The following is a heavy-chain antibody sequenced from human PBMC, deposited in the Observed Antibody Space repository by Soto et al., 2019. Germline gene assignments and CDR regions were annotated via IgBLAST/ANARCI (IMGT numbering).Heavy chain of an antibody. CDR1: GYTFIKYG. CDR3: ASGTGYYTSTTYSAVYYGMDV. J-gene: IGHJ6*02. Sequence: ASVKVSCKASGYTFIKYGIAWVRQAPGQGLEWMGWISPYNDNTIYAQKFQGRVTMTADRSTRTVYLDLRSLKSNDTAMYYCASGTGYYTSTTYSAVYYGMDVWGQGTTVTVSS. V-gene: IGHV1-18*01. CDR2: ISPYNDNT. D-gene: IGHD2-2*01.